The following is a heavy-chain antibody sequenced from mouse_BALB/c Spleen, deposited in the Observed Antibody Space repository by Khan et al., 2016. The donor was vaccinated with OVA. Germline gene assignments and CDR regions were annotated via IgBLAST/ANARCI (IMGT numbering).Heavy chain of an antibody. CDR1: GYTFTSYW. CDR3: ARATMMATEFAY. J-gene: IGHJ3*01. Sequence: QVQLQQPGAELVKPGASVKLSCKASGYTFTSYWMLWVRQRPGQGLEWIGEINPSNGRTNYNEKFKSKATLTVDKSSSTAYMQLSSLTSEDSAVXYCARATMMATEFAYWGQGTLVTVSA. CDR2: INPSNGRT. D-gene: IGHD2-4*01. V-gene: IGHV1S81*02.